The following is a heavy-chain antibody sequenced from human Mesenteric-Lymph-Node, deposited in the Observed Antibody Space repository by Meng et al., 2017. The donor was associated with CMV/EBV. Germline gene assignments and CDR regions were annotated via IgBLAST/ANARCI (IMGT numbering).Heavy chain of an antibody. CDR2: INPGDSDA. CDR1: GYSFTSYW. Sequence: KVSCKRSGYSFTSYWIGWVRQMPGKGLEWMGIINPGDSDARYSPSFQGQVTISADKSIITAYLQWSSLKASDTAMYYCARLGGGIALSGIDYWGQGTLVTVSS. CDR3: ARLGGGIALSGIDY. J-gene: IGHJ4*02. V-gene: IGHV5-51*01. D-gene: IGHD6-19*01.